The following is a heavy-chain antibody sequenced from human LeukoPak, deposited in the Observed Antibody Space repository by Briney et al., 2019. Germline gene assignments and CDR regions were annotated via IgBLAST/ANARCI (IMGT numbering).Heavy chain of an antibody. CDR1: GFPFNTYA. Sequence: GGSLRLSCSASGFPFNTYAIHWVRQAPGKGLEYVAGISSNGDNTDFADSAKGRFTISRDNSKSTLFLQMNCLRAEDTAVYFCTRDSALLGVAFDLWGQGTVVTVSS. D-gene: IGHD2-15*01. V-gene: IGHV3-64D*06. CDR3: TRDSALLGVAFDL. J-gene: IGHJ3*01. CDR2: ISSNGDNT.